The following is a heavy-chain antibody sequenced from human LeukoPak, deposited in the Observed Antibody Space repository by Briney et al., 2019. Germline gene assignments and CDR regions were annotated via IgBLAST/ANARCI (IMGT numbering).Heavy chain of an antibody. CDR3: ARDEDTALA. Sequence: SETLSLTCTVSGGSISSGGYYWSWIRQPPGKGLEWIGYIYHSGSTYYNPSLKSRVTIAVDRSKNQFSLKLSSVTAADTAVYYCARDEDTALAWGQGTLVTVSS. CDR2: IYHSGST. V-gene: IGHV4-30-2*01. D-gene: IGHD5-18*01. J-gene: IGHJ5*02. CDR1: GGSISSGGYY.